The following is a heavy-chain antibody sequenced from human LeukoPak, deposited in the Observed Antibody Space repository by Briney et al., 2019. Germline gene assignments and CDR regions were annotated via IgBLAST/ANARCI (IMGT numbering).Heavy chain of an antibody. Sequence: SETLSLTCAVYGGSFSGYYWSWIRQPPGKGLEWIGKINHSGSTNYNPSLKSRVTISVDTSKNQFSLKLSSVTAADTAVYYCARGLSFNIVANRNWFDLWGQGTLVTVSS. CDR3: ARGLSFNIVANRNWFDL. J-gene: IGHJ5*02. CDR1: GGSFSGYY. V-gene: IGHV4-34*01. D-gene: IGHD2-15*01. CDR2: INHSGST.